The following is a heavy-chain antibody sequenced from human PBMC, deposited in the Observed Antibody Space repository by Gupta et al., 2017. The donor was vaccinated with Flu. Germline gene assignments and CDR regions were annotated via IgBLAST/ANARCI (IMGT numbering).Heavy chain of an antibody. V-gene: IGHV3-43D*04. CDR3: AKDISSGALSYLDS. CDR2: ISWDGRTT. J-gene: IGHJ5*01. D-gene: IGHD6-19*01. CDR1: GFKFDDYA. Sequence: EVQLVESGRVVVQPGGSLRLSCAASGFKFDDYAMHWVRQRPGKGPEWVSRISWDGRTTFYADSVKGRFSISRDNRERSRWLQMSSLRPEDTALYYCAKDISSGALSYLDSWGQGTLVTVSS.